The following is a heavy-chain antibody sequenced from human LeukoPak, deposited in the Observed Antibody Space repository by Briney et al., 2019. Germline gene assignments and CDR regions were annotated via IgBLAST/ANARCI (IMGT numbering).Heavy chain of an antibody. D-gene: IGHD6-19*01. CDR3: AKVRSQWLFYYGMDV. CDR2: ISYDGSNK. Sequence: PGRSLRLSCAASGFTFSSYGMHWVRQAPGKGLEWVAVISYDGSNKYYADSVKGRFTIPRDNSKNTLYLQMNSLRAEDTAVYYCAKVRSQWLFYYGMDVWGKGTTVTVSS. CDR1: GFTFSSYG. J-gene: IGHJ6*04. V-gene: IGHV3-30*18.